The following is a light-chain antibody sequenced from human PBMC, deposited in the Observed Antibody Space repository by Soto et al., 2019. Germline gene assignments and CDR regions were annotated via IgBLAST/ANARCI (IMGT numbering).Light chain of an antibody. Sequence: EIGLTQSPGTLSLSPGERATLYCRSSQTVNANFLAWYQQKPGQAPRLLIYGVSNRAPGIPDRFSGSGSGTDITLTISRLEPEDFAVYYCHQSGDSPTFGQGTKVE. J-gene: IGKJ1*01. CDR2: GVS. CDR1: QTVNANF. V-gene: IGKV3-20*01. CDR3: HQSGDSPT.